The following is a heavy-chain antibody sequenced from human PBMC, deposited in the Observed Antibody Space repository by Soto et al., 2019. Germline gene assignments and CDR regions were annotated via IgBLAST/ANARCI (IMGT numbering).Heavy chain of an antibody. CDR1: GFTFSSYA. V-gene: IGHV3-23*01. CDR2: IASGSDNT. Sequence: PGGSLRLSCAASGFTFSSYAMSWVRQAPGKGLEWVSTIASGSDNTYYADSVRGRFTISRDNSMNTLSLQMNSLRVEDTAVYHCAKGRIAVAAPYNWFDPWGQGTQVTVSS. J-gene: IGHJ5*02. D-gene: IGHD6-19*01. CDR3: AKGRIAVAAPYNWFDP.